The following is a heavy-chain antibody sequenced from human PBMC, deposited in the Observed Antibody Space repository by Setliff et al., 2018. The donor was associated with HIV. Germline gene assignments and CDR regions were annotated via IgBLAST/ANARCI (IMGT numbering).Heavy chain of an antibody. CDR3: ARSAYDSSGLPY. CDR2: IYHSGST. J-gene: IGHJ4*02. CDR1: GDFFSSDYY. V-gene: IGHV4-38-2*02. D-gene: IGHD3-22*01. Sequence: SETLSLTCTVSGDFFSSDYYWGWIRQSPGKGLEWIGTIYHSGSTYYNPSLKSRVTISVDTSKNQFSLNLSSVTAADTAVYYCARSAYDSSGLPYWGQGTLVTVSS.